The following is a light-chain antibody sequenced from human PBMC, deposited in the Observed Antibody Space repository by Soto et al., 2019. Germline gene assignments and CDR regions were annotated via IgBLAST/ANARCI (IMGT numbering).Light chain of an antibody. CDR1: ASDIGGYNF. CDR2: DVS. V-gene: IGLV2-14*03. J-gene: IGLJ1*01. Sequence: QSALTQPASVSGSPGQSITLSCTGTASDIGGYNFVSWYQQSAGKALKLIIYDVSHRPAGVSDRFSASKSGNTAALTISALRTEDEADYYCSSYTSSATLVFGSGTKLTVL. CDR3: SSYTSSATLV.